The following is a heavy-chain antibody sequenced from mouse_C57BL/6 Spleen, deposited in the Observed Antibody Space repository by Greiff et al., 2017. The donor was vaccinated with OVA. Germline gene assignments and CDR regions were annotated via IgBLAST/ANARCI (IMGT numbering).Heavy chain of an antibody. CDR2: INPGSGGT. V-gene: IGHV1-54*01. CDR1: GYAFTNYL. J-gene: IGHJ2*01. Sequence: VKLQESGAELVRPGTSVKVSCKASGYAFTNYLIEWVKQRPGQGLEWIGVINPGSGGTNYNEKFKGKATLTADKSSSTAYMQLSSLTSEDSAVYFCARSYDYSFDYWGQGTTLTVSS. CDR3: ARSYDYSFDY. D-gene: IGHD2-4*01.